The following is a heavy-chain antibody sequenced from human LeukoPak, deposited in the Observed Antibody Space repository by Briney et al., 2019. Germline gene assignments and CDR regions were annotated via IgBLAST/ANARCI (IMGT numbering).Heavy chain of an antibody. D-gene: IGHD6-13*01. Sequence: GASVKVSCKASGYTFTGYYMHWVRQAPGQGLEYMGWINPNSGGTNYAQKFQGRVTMTRDTSISTAYLQWSSLKASDTAMYYCARLPWEQQLVSDYWGQGTLVTVSS. J-gene: IGHJ4*02. V-gene: IGHV1-2*02. CDR1: GYTFTGYY. CDR2: INPNSGGT. CDR3: ARLPWEQQLVSDY.